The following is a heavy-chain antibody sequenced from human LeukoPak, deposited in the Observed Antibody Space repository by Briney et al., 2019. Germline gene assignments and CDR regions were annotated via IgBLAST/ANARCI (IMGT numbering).Heavy chain of an antibody. V-gene: IGHV3-23*01. Sequence: GGSLRLSCAASGFTFSSSAMSWVRQAPGKGLEWVSAISGSGGSTYYADSVKGRFTISRDNSKNSLYLQMNSLRADDTAVYYCAKERGSGSYYDDYYYMDVWGKGTTVTVTS. D-gene: IGHD3-10*01. J-gene: IGHJ6*03. CDR1: GFTFSSSA. CDR3: AKERGSGSYYDDYYYMDV. CDR2: ISGSGGST.